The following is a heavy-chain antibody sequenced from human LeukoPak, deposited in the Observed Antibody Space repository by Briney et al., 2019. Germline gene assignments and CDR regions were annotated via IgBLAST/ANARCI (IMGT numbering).Heavy chain of an antibody. Sequence: ASVKVSCRASGYTFTGYYMHWVRQAPGQGLEWMGWINPNSGGTNYAQKFQGWVTMTRDTSTSTAYMELSRLRSDDTAVYYCAREGRGYSYGSADYWGQGTLVTVSS. CDR2: INPNSGGT. J-gene: IGHJ4*02. D-gene: IGHD5-18*01. CDR1: GYTFTGYY. CDR3: AREGRGYSYGSADY. V-gene: IGHV1-2*04.